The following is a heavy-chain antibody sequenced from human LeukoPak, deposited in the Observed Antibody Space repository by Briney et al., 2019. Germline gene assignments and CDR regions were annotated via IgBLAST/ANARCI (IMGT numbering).Heavy chain of an antibody. D-gene: IGHD3-22*01. J-gene: IGHJ3*02. CDR2: INHSGST. CDR1: GGSFSGYY. Sequence: SETLSLTCAVYGGSFSGYYWSWIRQPPGKGLEWIGEINHSGSTNYNPSLKSRVTISVDTSKNQFSLKLSSVTAADTAVYYCARGLRIAYSSGYYKRGAFDIWGQGTMVTVSP. CDR3: ARGLRIAYSSGYYKRGAFDI. V-gene: IGHV4-34*01.